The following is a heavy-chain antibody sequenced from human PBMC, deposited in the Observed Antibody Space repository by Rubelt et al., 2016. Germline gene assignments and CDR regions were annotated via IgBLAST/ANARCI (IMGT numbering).Heavy chain of an antibody. CDR1: GYTFTSYY. CDR3: ATIGLEWLLEDY. Sequence: QVQLVQSGAEVKKPGASVKVSCKASGYTFTSYYMHWVRQAPGKGLEWMGIINPSGGSTSYAQKFQGRVTMTRDTSTSTVYMELSSLRSEDTAVYYCATIGLEWLLEDYWGQGTLVTVSS. V-gene: IGHV1-46*01. D-gene: IGHD3-3*01. J-gene: IGHJ4*02. CDR2: INPSGGST.